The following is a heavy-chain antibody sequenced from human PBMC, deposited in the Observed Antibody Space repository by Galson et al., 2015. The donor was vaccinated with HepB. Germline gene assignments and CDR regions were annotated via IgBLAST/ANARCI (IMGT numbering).Heavy chain of an antibody. V-gene: IGHV3-74*01. D-gene: IGHD4-17*01. CDR2: INSDGSST. J-gene: IGHJ6*02. CDR3: HTTTVTTGYYAMDV. CDR1: GFTFSSYV. Sequence: SLRLSCAASGFTFSSYVMRWVRQAPGKGLVWVSRINSDGSSTSYADSVRGRFTISRDNAKNTLFQQMNSLRAEDTAVYYCHTTTVTTGYYAMDVWGQGTTVTVSS.